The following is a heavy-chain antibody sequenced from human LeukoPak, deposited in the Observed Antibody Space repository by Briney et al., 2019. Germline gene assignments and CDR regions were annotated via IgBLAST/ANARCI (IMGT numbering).Heavy chain of an antibody. CDR3: ASRKDTPHLPDY. CDR2: ISYDGGKK. J-gene: IGHJ4*02. Sequence: PGGSLRLSCSAPDFTFSTYAMHWVRQAPDKGLEWVAVISYDGGKKYYADSVKGRFTISRDNSKNTLYLQMNSLRTEDTAMYYCASRKDTPHLPDYWGQGTLVTVSS. V-gene: IGHV3-30-3*01. CDR1: DFTFSTYA. D-gene: IGHD5-18*01.